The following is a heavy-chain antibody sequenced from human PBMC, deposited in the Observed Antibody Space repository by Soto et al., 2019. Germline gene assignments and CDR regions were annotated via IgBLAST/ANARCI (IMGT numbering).Heavy chain of an antibody. Sequence: SETRCLTCTVSGGSVRSGSYYWRWIRQPPGKGLEGSGDIYYSGSTNYKPALKSRVTISVVRSKNHFALNQIPVTAADTAVYYCARKDIAARMGAFDIWGQGTM. D-gene: IGHD5-12*01. CDR3: ARKDIAARMGAFDI. J-gene: IGHJ3*02. CDR1: GGSVRSGSYY. CDR2: IYYSGST. V-gene: IGHV4-61*03.